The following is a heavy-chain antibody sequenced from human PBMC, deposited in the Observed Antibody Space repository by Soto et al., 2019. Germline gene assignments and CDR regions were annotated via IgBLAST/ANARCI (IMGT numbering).Heavy chain of an antibody. Sequence: QVQLQQWGAGLLKPSETLSLTCAVYGGSFSGYYWSWIRQPPGRGLEWIGEINHSGGTNYNPSLKSRVTIAVDPSKNQCSRKLSSVTAAGTAVYYCARGGAGYSRGWYSFYYYGMGVWGQGTTVTVS. CDR2: INHSGGT. CDR3: ARGGAGYSRGWYSFYYYGMGV. CDR1: GGSFSGYY. J-gene: IGHJ6*02. D-gene: IGHD6-19*01. V-gene: IGHV4-34*01.